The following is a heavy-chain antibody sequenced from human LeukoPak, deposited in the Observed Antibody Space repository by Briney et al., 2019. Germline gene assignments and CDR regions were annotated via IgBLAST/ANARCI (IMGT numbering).Heavy chain of an antibody. V-gene: IGHV4-31*03. CDR2: IYYSGSS. Sequence: SETLSLTCTVSGGSISSRSYHWGWIRQPPGKGLEWIGYIYYSGSSYYNPSLRSRVTISVDTSKNHFSLKLSSVTAADTAVYYCARNRDGYNSFDYWGQGTLVTVSS. CDR3: ARNRDGYNSFDY. CDR1: GGSISSRSYH. D-gene: IGHD5-24*01. J-gene: IGHJ4*02.